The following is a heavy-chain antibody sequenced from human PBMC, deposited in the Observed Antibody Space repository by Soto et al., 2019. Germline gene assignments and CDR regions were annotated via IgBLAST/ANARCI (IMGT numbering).Heavy chain of an antibody. CDR1: GASISSGGFY. Sequence: QVQLQEPGPGLVQPSQTLSLTCTVSGASISSGGFYWSWIRQFPGTGLEWLGYIYYRGRTFYNPSLKCRATISRGTSKSQFSLNVNSVTAADTAVFYCARLSAAGTLWFDSWGQGTLVPGSS. V-gene: IGHV4-31*03. CDR3: ARLSAAGTLWFDS. D-gene: IGHD6-13*01. J-gene: IGHJ5*01. CDR2: IYYRGRT.